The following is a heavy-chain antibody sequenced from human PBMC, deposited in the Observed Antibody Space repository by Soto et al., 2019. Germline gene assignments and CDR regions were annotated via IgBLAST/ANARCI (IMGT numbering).Heavy chain of an antibody. D-gene: IGHD5-12*01. CDR2: IYYSGST. CDR1: GGSISSGGYY. V-gene: IGHV4-31*03. CDR3: ASTVEMATTPGSFDY. Sequence: SETLSLTCTVSGGSISSGGYYWSCIRQHPGKGLEWIGYIYYSGSTYYNPSLKSRVTISVDTSKNQFSLKLSSVTAADTAVYYCASTVEMATTPGSFDYWGQGTLVTVSS. J-gene: IGHJ4*02.